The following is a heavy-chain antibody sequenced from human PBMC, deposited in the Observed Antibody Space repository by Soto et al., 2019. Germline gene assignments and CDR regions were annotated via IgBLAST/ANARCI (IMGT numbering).Heavy chain of an antibody. CDR3: ARDLKSWCSSTSCYYYYYGMDV. CDR1: GFTFSSYS. V-gene: IGHV3-48*02. D-gene: IGHD2-2*01. J-gene: IGHJ6*02. Sequence: PGGSLSLSCAASGFTFSSYSMNWVRQAPGKGLEWVSYISSSSSTIYYADSVKGRFTISRDNAKNSLYLQMNSLRDEDTAVYYCARDLKSWCSSTSCYYYYYGMDVWGQGTTVTVSS. CDR2: ISSSSSTI.